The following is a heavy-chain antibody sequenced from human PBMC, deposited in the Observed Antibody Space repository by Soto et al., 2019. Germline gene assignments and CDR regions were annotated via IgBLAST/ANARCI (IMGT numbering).Heavy chain of an antibody. D-gene: IGHD6-13*01. Sequence: QVQLVQSGAEVKKPGSSVKVSCKASGGTFSSYAISWVRQAPGKGLECMGGIIPIFGTANYAQKFQGRGTNTADQSKSTAYMEQSSLRAEDTVVDYCARGGISANRGMGVWGQGTTGTVSS. CDR3: ARGGISANRGMGV. J-gene: IGHJ6*02. V-gene: IGHV1-69*01. CDR1: GGTFSSYA. CDR2: IIPIFGTA.